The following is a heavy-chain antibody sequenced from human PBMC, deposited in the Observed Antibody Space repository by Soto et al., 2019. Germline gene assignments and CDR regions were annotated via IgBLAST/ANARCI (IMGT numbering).Heavy chain of an antibody. CDR3: AKEGGATVYYYYGMDV. J-gene: IGHJ6*02. CDR2: ISGSGGST. Sequence: VGSLRLSCAASGFTFSSYAISWVRQAPGKGLEWVSAISGSGGSTYYADSVKGRFTISRDNSKNTLYLQMNSLRAEDTAVYYCAKEGGATVYYYYGMDVWGQGTTVTVSS. CDR1: GFTFSSYA. V-gene: IGHV3-23*01. D-gene: IGHD3-16*01.